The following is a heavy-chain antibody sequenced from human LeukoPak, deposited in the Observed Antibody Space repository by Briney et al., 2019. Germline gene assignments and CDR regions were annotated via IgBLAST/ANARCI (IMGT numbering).Heavy chain of an antibody. J-gene: IGHJ4*02. V-gene: IGHV3-74*01. CDR1: GFTFNTYW. CDR2: ILNDGGST. D-gene: IGHD5-18*01. CDR3: VRHNYGYDY. Sequence: GGSLRLSCAASGFTFNTYWMHWVHQAPGEGPVWVAHILNDGGSTSYADSVKGRFIISRDNAKNTLSLQMNSLRAEDTAVYYCVRHNYGYDYWGQGTPVTVSS.